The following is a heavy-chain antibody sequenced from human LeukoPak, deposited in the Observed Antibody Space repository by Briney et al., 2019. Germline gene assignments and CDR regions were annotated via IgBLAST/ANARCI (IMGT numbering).Heavy chain of an antibody. Sequence: ASVKVSCKASGYICTGNYMHWVRQAPGQGLEWMGWINPNSGGTNYAPKFQGRVTMTRDTSLSTAYMELSRLRSDDTAVYYCARELSGSYPQYYFDYWGQGTLVTASS. CDR2: INPNSGGT. CDR1: GYICTGNY. CDR3: ARELSGSYPQYYFDY. D-gene: IGHD1-26*01. V-gene: IGHV1-2*02. J-gene: IGHJ4*02.